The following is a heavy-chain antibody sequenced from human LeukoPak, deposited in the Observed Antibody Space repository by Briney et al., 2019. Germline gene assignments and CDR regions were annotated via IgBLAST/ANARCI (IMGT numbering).Heavy chain of an antibody. V-gene: IGHV3-33*01. CDR2: IWYDGSNK. J-gene: IGHJ3*02. CDR3: ARDVPAYYYDSSGYTDAFDI. Sequence: GSLRLSCAASGFXFSSYGMHWVRQAPGKGLEWVAVIWYDGSNKYYADSVKGRFTISRDNSKNTLYLQMNSLRAEDTAVYYCARDVPAYYYDSSGYTDAFDIWGQGTMVTVSS. CDR1: GFXFSSYG. D-gene: IGHD3-22*01.